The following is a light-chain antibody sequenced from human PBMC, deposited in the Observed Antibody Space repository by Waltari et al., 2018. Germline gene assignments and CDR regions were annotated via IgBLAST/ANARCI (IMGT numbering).Light chain of an antibody. CDR3: QQSYTTPYT. CDR1: QSIGSL. CDR2: DAS. J-gene: IGKJ2*01. V-gene: IGKV1-5*01. Sequence: DIQMTQSPSTLSASVGDRVTITCRASQSIGSLLAWYQQKPGKAPKLLIYDASSLESGVPSRFSGSGSGTEFTLTINSLQPDDFATYSCQQSYTTPYTFGQGTKLEI.